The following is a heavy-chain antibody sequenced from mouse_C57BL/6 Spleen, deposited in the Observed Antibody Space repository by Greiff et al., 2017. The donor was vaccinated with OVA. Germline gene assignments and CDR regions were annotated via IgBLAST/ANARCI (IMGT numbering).Heavy chain of an antibody. Sequence: EVQLQQSGPGLVKPSQSLSLTCSVTGYSITSGYYWNWIRQFPGNKLEWMGYISYDGSNNYNPSLKNRISITRDTSKNQFFLKLNPVTTEDTATYYCAREDYGSSYYWYFDVWGTGTTVTVSS. D-gene: IGHD1-1*01. V-gene: IGHV3-6*01. CDR3: AREDYGSSYYWYFDV. CDR2: ISYDGSN. J-gene: IGHJ1*03. CDR1: GYSITSGYY.